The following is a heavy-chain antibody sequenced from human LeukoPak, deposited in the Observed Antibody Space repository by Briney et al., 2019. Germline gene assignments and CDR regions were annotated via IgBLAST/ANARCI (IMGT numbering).Heavy chain of an antibody. D-gene: IGHD4-17*01. CDR3: ARALPRMDDYGDYRRSYNDY. J-gene: IGHJ4*02. Sequence: PSETLSLTCTVSGGSISSSSYYWGWIRQPPGKGLEWIGSIYYSGSTYYNPSLKSRVTISVDTSKNQFSLKLSSVTAADTAVYYCARALPRMDDYGDYRRSYNDYWGQGTLVTVSS. CDR1: GGSISSSSYY. CDR2: IYYSGST. V-gene: IGHV4-39*01.